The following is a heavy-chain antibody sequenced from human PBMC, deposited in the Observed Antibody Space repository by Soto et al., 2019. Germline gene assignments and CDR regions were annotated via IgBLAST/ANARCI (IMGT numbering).Heavy chain of an antibody. CDR1: GCTFSSYA. CDR3: AKEFRDYGGRNLDY. J-gene: IGHJ4*02. Sequence: GCLGRACAASGCTFSSYAMSWVRQAPGKGLEWVSAISGSGGSTYYADSVKGRFTISRDNSKNTLYLQMNSLRAEDTAVYYCAKEFRDYGGRNLDYWGQGTLVTVYS. V-gene: IGHV3-23*01. CDR2: ISGSGGST. D-gene: IGHD4-17*01.